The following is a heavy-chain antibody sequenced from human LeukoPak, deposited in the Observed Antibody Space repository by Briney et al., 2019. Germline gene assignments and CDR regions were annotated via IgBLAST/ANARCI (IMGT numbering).Heavy chain of an antibody. Sequence: PGGSLRLSCAASGFTFSKYWMSWVRQAPVKGLEWVANIQQDGSEKYYVDSVKGRFTISRDNAKNSLYLQMSSLRAEDSAVYYCARAYFGVVIVGGMDVWGQGTTVTVSS. J-gene: IGHJ6*02. CDR3: ARAYFGVVIVGGMDV. D-gene: IGHD3-3*01. CDR1: GFTFSKYW. CDR2: IQQDGSEK. V-gene: IGHV3-7*04.